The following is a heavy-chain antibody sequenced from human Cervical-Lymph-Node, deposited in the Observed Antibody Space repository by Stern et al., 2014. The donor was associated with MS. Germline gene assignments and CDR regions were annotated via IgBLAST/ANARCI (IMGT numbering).Heavy chain of an antibody. Sequence: QVQLVQSGPGLVKPSQTLSLTCTVSGGSISSGNYYWSWIRQPAGEGLEWIGRIYSSGSTQYNPPLQSRVTISADPSTNPFSPWLSSVTAADTAVYYCARGNYDVLTDNGGHGFDIWGQGTMVTVSS. CDR3: ARGNYDVLTDNGGHGFDI. CDR1: GGSISSGNYY. J-gene: IGHJ3*02. CDR2: IYSSGST. D-gene: IGHD3-9*01. V-gene: IGHV4-61*02.